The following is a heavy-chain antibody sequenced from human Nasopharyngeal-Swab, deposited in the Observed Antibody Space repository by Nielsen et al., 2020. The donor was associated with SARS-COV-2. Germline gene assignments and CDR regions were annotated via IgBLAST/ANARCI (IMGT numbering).Heavy chain of an antibody. V-gene: IGHV4-39*01. CDR3: VRDNYYHYYMDV. Sequence: RQAPGKGLEWIGSIYYSGATYYSPPLKRRLTISVDTSQNQCSLTVSSVTASDTAVYYCVRDNYYHYYMDVWGQGTTVTVSS. D-gene: IGHD2-15*01. J-gene: IGHJ6*03. CDR2: IYYSGAT.